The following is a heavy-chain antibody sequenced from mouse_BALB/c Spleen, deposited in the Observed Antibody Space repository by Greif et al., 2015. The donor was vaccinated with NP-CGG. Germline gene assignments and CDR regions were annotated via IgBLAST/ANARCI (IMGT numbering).Heavy chain of an antibody. V-gene: IGHV1-4*01. Sequence: VQLVESGAELARPGASVKMSCKASGYTFTSYTMHWVKQRPGQGLEWIGYINPSSGYTNYNQKFKDKATLTADKSSSTAYMQLSSLTSEDSAVYYCARMGTMITTGARFAYWGQGTLVTVSA. CDR2: INPSSGYT. CDR3: ARMGTMITTGARFAY. CDR1: GYTFTSYT. J-gene: IGHJ3*01. D-gene: IGHD2-4*01.